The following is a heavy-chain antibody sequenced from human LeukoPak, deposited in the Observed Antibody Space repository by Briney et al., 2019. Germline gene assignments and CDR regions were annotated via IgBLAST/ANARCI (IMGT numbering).Heavy chain of an antibody. CDR3: GKGYDSSGYYISADY. CDR1: GFTFNSYG. D-gene: IGHD3-22*01. J-gene: IGHJ4*02. CDR2: ISSDGSGT. V-gene: IGHV3-30*18. Sequence: GRSLRLSCAASGFTFNSYGMHWVRQAPGKGLEWVAAISSDGSGTYYVDSVKGRFTISRDNSKNTLYLQMNSLRAEDTAAYYCGKGYDSSGYYISADYWGQGTLVTVSS.